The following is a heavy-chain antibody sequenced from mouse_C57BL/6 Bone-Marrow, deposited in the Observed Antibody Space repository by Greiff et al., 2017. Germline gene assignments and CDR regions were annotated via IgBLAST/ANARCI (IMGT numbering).Heavy chain of an antibody. D-gene: IGHD1-1*01. CDR2: IDPENGDT. Sequence: EVQLVESGAELVRPGASVKLSCTASGFNIKDDYMHWVKQRPEQGLEWIGWIDPENGDTEYASKFQGKATITADTSSNTAYLQLSSLTSEDTAVYYCTPSTTVEGRGQGTSVTVSA. J-gene: IGHJ4*01. CDR3: TPSTTVEG. V-gene: IGHV14-4*01. CDR1: GFNIKDDY.